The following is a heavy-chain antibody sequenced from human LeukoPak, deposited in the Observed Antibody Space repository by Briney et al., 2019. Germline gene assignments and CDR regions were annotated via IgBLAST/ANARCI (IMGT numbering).Heavy chain of an antibody. CDR1: GDSVSSYSAT. J-gene: IGHJ4*02. CDR3: AREGSDGYLSDY. Sequence: SQTLSLTCAISGDSVSSYSATWDWIRQSPSRGLEWLGRTYYRSKWYTDYAVSVKSRVTVNPDTSKNQFSLQLNSVTPEDTAVYYCAREGSDGYLSDYWGQGSLVIVSS. V-gene: IGHV6-1*01. CDR2: TYYRSKWYT. D-gene: IGHD3-16*01.